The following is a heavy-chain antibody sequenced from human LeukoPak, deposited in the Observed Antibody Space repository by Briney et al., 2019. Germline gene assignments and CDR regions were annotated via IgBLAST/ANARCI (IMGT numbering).Heavy chain of an antibody. CDR3: NVRWGPNSDY. CDR2: ISSSSSTI. V-gene: IGHV3-48*04. J-gene: IGHJ4*02. CDR1: GFTFSSYS. Sequence: PGGSLRLSCAASGFTFSSYSMNWVRQAPGKGLEWVSYISSSSSTIYYAHSVKGRFTISRDNAKNTLFLHMNSLRAEDTAVYYCNVRWGPNSDYWGQGTLVTVSS. D-gene: IGHD7-27*01.